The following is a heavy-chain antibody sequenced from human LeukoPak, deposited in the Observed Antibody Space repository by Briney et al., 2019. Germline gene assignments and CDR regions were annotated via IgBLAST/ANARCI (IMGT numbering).Heavy chain of an antibody. Sequence: GGSLRLSCAASGFTFSSYWMHWVRQAPGKGLVWVSRINSDESSTNYADSVKGRITISRDNAKNTLYLQMNSLRAEDTALYYCARRAGAYSHPYDYWGQGTLVTVSS. V-gene: IGHV3-74*01. CDR1: GFTFSSYW. D-gene: IGHD4/OR15-4a*01. CDR3: ARRAGAYSHPYDY. J-gene: IGHJ4*02. CDR2: INSDESST.